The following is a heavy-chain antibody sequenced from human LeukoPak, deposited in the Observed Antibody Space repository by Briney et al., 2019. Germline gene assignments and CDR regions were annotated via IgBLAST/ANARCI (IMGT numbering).Heavy chain of an antibody. Sequence: SETLSLTCTVSGGSISSYCWSWIRQPPGKGLEWIGYIFYSGSTNYNPSLKSRVTISVDTSKNQFSLKLSSVTAADTAVYYCARNRVLSVTTRFDYWGQGTLVTVSS. CDR3: ARNRVLSVTTRFDY. CDR2: IFYSGST. D-gene: IGHD4-17*01. CDR1: GGSISSYC. V-gene: IGHV4-59*01. J-gene: IGHJ4*02.